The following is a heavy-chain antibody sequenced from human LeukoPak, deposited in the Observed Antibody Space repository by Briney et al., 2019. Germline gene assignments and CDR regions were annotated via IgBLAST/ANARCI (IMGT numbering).Heavy chain of an antibody. D-gene: IGHD3-10*01. Sequence: SETLSLTCTVSGGSISSYYWSWIRQPLGKGLEWIGHIYYSGSTNYNPSLKSRVTISVDTSKNQFSLKLSSVTAADTAVYYCARGGYYYGSGSYLYYYYMDVWGKGTTVTVSS. CDR2: IYYSGST. CDR1: GGSISSYY. CDR3: ARGGYYYGSGSYLYYYYMDV. J-gene: IGHJ6*03. V-gene: IGHV4-59*01.